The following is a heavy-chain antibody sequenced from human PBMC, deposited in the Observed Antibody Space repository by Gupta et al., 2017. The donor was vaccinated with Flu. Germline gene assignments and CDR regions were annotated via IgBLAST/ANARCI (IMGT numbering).Heavy chain of an antibody. V-gene: IGHV3-23*01. CDR3: AKDPNLEWLIPDNWFDP. J-gene: IGHJ5*02. CDR2: ISGSGGST. Sequence: EVQLLESGGGLVQPGGSLRLSCAASVFTFSSYAMSWVRQAPGKGLEWVSAISGSGGSTYYADSVKGRFTISRDNSKNTLYLQMNSLRAEDTAVYYCAKDPNLEWLIPDNWFDPWGQGTLVTVSS. CDR1: VFTFSSYA. D-gene: IGHD3-3*01.